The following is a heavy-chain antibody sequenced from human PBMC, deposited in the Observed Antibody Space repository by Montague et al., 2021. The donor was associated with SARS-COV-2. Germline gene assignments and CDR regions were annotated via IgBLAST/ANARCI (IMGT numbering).Heavy chain of an antibody. D-gene: IGHD1-26*01. J-gene: IGHJ4*02. CDR2: ITVSGAGT. V-gene: IGHV3-23*01. CDR3: AKRGSYFFDY. CDR1: GFTFTSYG. Sequence: SLRLSCAASGFTFTSYGMAWVRQAPGKGLEWVSVITVSGAGTYYAESVEGWFTISRDHSRNTLFLQMNSLRAEDTAVYYCAKRGSYFFDYWGQGTLVTVSS.